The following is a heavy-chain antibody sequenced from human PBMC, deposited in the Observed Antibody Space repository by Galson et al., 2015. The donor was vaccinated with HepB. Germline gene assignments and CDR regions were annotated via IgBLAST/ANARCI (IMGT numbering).Heavy chain of an antibody. CDR1: GYSFTSYW. Sequence: QSGAEVKKPGESLRISCKGSGYSFTSYWISWVRQMPGKGLEWMGRIDPSDSYTNYSPSFQGHVTISADKSISTAYLQWSSLKASDTAMYYCARLYCSSTSCYDYYYYYGMDVWGQGTTVTVSS. D-gene: IGHD2-2*01. CDR2: IDPSDSYT. J-gene: IGHJ6*02. CDR3: ARLYCSSTSCYDYYYYYGMDV. V-gene: IGHV5-10-1*01.